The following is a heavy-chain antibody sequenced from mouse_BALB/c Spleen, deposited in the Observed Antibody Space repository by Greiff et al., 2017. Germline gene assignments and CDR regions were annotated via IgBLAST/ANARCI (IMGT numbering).Heavy chain of an antibody. J-gene: IGHJ2*01. CDR2: IYPGDGDT. CDR1: GYAFSSSW. D-gene: IGHD1-1*01. V-gene: IGHV1-82*01. CDR3: ARSYYGSSYPYFDY. Sequence: VKLMESGPELVKPGASVKISCKASGYAFSSSWMNWVKQRPGQGLEWIGRIYPGDGDTNYNGKFKGKATLTADKSSSTAYMQLSSLTSVDSAVYFCARSYYGSSYPYFDYWGQGTTLTVSS.